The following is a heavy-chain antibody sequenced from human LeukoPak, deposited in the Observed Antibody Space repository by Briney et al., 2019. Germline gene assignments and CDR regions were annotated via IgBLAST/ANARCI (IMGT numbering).Heavy chain of an antibody. J-gene: IGHJ4*02. D-gene: IGHD2-2*01. V-gene: IGHV3-23*01. Sequence: GGSLRLSCAASGFTFSTYAMSWVRQAPGEGLEWVSSISSNGDSTYYTDSVKGRFTISGDNSKNTLHLQMTSLRAEDTALYYCVKDRCDRTTCPEVWGQGTLVTVSS. CDR1: GFTFSTYA. CDR3: VKDRCDRTTCPEV. CDR2: ISSNGDST.